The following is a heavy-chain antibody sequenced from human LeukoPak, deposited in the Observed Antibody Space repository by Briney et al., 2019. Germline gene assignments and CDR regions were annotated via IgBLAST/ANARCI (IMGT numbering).Heavy chain of an antibody. CDR2: INPNSGGT. D-gene: IGHD6-19*01. Sequence: ASVKVSCKASGYTFTGYYMHWVRQAPGQGLEWMGWINPNSGGTNYAQKFQGRVTMTRDTSNSTAYMELSRLRSDDTAVYYCARVESSGWYFDYWGQGTLVTVSS. CDR3: ARVESSGWYFDY. J-gene: IGHJ4*02. CDR1: GYTFTGYY. V-gene: IGHV1-2*02.